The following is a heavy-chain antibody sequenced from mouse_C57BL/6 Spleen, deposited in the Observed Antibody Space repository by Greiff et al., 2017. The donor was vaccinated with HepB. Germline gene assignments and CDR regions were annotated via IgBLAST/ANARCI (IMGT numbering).Heavy chain of an antibody. CDR3: ARYEAYYSPFAY. Sequence: VQLQQSGAELVKPGASVKLSCKASGYTFTSYWMHWVKQRPGQGLEWIGMIHPNSGSTNYNEKFKSKATLTVDKSSSTAYMQLSSLTSEDSAVYYCARYEAYYSPFAYWGQGTLVTVSA. CDR1: GYTFTSYW. D-gene: IGHD2-12*01. CDR2: IHPNSGST. J-gene: IGHJ3*01. V-gene: IGHV1-64*01.